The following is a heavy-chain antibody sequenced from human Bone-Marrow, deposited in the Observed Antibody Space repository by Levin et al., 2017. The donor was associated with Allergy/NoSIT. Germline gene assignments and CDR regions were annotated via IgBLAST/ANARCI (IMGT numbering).Heavy chain of an antibody. V-gene: IGHV1-46*01. J-gene: IGHJ4*02. D-gene: IGHD3-22*01. CDR3: ARSPLYDNSDYHITT. CDR2: INPNGGST. Sequence: ASVKVSCKASGYTFSRYYIHWVRQAPGQGLEWMGMINPNGGSTTYAQDFQGRVTMTRDTSTSTVYMDLSSLRSEDTAIYYCARSPLYDNSDYHITTWGQGTLVTVSS. CDR1: GYTFSRYY.